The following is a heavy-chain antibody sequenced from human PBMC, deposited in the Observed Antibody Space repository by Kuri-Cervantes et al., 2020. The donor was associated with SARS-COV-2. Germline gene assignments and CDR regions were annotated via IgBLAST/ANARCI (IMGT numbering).Heavy chain of an antibody. J-gene: IGHJ6*03. CDR3: ARDQGGYYMDV. CDR2: INHSGSA. Sequence: SQTLSLTCAVYGGSFSGFYWSWIRQAPGKGLEWIGEINHSGSANYSPSLKSRVTISVDTSKNQFSLRLSSVTAADTAVYYCARDQGGYYMDVWGKGTTVTDSS. V-gene: IGHV4-34*01. CDR1: GGSFSGFY. D-gene: IGHD3-16*01.